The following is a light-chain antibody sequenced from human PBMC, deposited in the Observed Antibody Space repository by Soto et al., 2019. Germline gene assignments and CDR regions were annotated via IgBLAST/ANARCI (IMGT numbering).Light chain of an antibody. Sequence: EIVLTQSPGTLSLSPGERATLSCRASQSINNNYLAWYQQKPGQAPRLLIYAASSRATGIPDGFSGSGSGTDFSLIISRLEPEDFAVYYCQQFGSSRGFTFGPGTKVDIK. V-gene: IGKV3-20*01. CDR2: AAS. J-gene: IGKJ3*01. CDR1: QSINNNY. CDR3: QQFGSSRGFT.